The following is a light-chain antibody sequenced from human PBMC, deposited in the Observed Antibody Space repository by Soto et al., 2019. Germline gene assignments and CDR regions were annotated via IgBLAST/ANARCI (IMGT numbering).Light chain of an antibody. CDR3: SSYAGTPFV. CDR1: SSDVGRYNY. V-gene: IGLV2-8*01. J-gene: IGLJ1*01. CDR2: EVN. Sequence: QSVLTQPPSASGSPGQSVTISCTGTSSDVGRYNYVSWYQQHPGKAPKLMISEVNKRASGDPDRFSGSKSGNTASLTVSGLQAEDEADYYCSSYAGTPFVFGTGTKLTVL.